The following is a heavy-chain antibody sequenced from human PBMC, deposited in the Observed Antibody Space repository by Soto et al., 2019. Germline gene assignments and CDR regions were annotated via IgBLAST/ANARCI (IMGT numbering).Heavy chain of an antibody. CDR1: GYTFSSYE. V-gene: IGHV1-8*01. CDR2: MNPDSGKT. Sequence: QVQLLQSGAKVKKPGASVKVSCKASGYTFSSYEINWVRQATGQGLEYLGWMNPDSGKTAYVQKFQGRVTMTWDTSITTAYMELSSLRSDDTAVYFCARGIKYGAYSRWFDPWGQGTLVTVSS. CDR3: ARGIKYGAYSRWFDP. D-gene: IGHD4-17*01. J-gene: IGHJ5*02.